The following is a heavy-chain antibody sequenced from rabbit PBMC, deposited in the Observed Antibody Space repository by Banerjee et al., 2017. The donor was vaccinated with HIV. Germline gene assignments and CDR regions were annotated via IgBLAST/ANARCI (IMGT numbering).Heavy chain of an antibody. CDR3: ARGAYAMNL. Sequence: QEQLVESGGGLVQPEGSLTLTCKASGFTLSSYWMCWVRQAPGKGLEWIGCIYTVNSATYYANWAKGRFTISTTSSTTVTLQMTSLTAADTATYFCARGAYAMNLWGQGTLVTVS. V-gene: IGHV1S45*01. D-gene: IGHD6-1*01. CDR2: IYTVNSAT. CDR1: GFTLSSYW. J-gene: IGHJ4*01.